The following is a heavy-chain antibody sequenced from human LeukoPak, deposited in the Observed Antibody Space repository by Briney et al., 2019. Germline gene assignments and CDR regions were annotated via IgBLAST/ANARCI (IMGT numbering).Heavy chain of an antibody. J-gene: IGHJ4*02. V-gene: IGHV3-23*01. D-gene: IGHD1-26*01. CDR2: ISGSGGGT. Sequence: PGGSLRLSCAASGFTFSSYAMSWVRQAPGKGLEWVSTISGSGGGTYYADSVKGRFTISRDNSKNTLYLQMNSLRAADTAVYYCAKPGASGSYYRYFDYWGQGTLVTVSS. CDR1: GFTFSSYA. CDR3: AKPGASGSYYRYFDY.